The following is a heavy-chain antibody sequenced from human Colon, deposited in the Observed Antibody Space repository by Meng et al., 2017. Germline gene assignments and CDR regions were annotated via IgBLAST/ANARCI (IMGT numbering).Heavy chain of an antibody. CDR2: IYYSGST. CDR3: ARDRKHYGERGWFDP. J-gene: IGHJ5*02. D-gene: IGHD4-17*01. V-gene: IGHV4-30-4*01. CDR1: VGPICRGDYH. Sequence: ESAPVIVPPSQTISVPGNGFVGPICRGDYHWSWIRQPPGKGLELIGYIYYSGSTYSNASLKSRVTISIDRSKNQFSLKLSSVTAADTAVYYCARDRKHYGERGWFDPWGQGTLVTVSS.